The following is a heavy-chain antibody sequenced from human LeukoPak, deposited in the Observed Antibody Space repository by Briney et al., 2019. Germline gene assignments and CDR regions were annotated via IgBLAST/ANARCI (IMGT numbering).Heavy chain of an antibody. CDR2: FSGRGGST. J-gene: IGHJ3*02. D-gene: IGHD1-7*01. CDR3: ARTTSMNYVGDAFHI. Sequence: GGSLRLSCAASGFTLSSYAMSWVRQAPGKGLEWVSAFSGRGGSTYYADSVKGRFTISRDNAKSTLFLQMNSLRAEDTALYYCARTTSMNYVGDAFHIWGQGTMVTVSS. CDR1: GFTLSSYA. V-gene: IGHV3-23*01.